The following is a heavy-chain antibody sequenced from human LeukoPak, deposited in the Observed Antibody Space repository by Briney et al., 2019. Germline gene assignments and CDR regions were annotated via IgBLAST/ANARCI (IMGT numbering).Heavy chain of an antibody. Sequence: ASVKVSCKASGYTFTSYDIYWVRQATRQGLEWMGWMNPHSGNTGYAQKFQGRVTMTRNTSICTAYMGLSSLRSEDTAVYYCARVSPLFYYDAFDIWGQGTMVTVSS. CDR1: GYTFTSYD. V-gene: IGHV1-8*01. CDR2: MNPHSGNT. J-gene: IGHJ3*02. CDR3: ARVSPLFYYDAFDI. D-gene: IGHD2-8*01.